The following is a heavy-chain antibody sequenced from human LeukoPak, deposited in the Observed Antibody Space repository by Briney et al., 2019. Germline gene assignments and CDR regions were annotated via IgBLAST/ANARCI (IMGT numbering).Heavy chain of an antibody. CDR3: ARQSGTYWGLDY. D-gene: IGHD1-26*01. Sequence: ASVKVSCKASGYTFTDYYIHWVRQAPGHGLEWLGWMNVKTGTTSFAQRFPGRFTVTRDTSIGTASMEFSSLTSDDTAVYYCARQSGTYWGLDYWGQGTLVTVSS. CDR1: GYTFTDYY. CDR2: MNVKTGTT. V-gene: IGHV1-2*02. J-gene: IGHJ4*02.